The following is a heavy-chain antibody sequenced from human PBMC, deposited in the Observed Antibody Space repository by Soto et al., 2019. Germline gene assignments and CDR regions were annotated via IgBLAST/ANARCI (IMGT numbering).Heavy chain of an antibody. CDR3: ARGGVSTRTFDY. V-gene: IGHV5-51*01. Sequence: GESLKISCKGSGYNFTTYWIYWVRQMPGKGLXLMXXIXXSXSXXXYXXSFQGQVTISADKSISSAYLQWSSLRASDTAMYYCARGGVSTRTFDYWGQGTPVTVSS. J-gene: IGHJ4*02. D-gene: IGHD3-3*01. CDR2: IXXSXSXX. CDR1: GYNFTTYW.